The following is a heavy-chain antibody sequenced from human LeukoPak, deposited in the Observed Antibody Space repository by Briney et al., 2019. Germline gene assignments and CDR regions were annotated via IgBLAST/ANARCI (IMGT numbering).Heavy chain of an antibody. V-gene: IGHV4-38-2*01. CDR2: IYHSGST. CDR3: AITGDFWSGYRFDY. D-gene: IGHD3-3*01. Sequence: PSETLSLTCAVSGYSISSGYYWGWIRQPPGKGLEWIGSIYHSGSTYSNPSLKSRVTISVDTSKNQFSLKLSSVTAADTAVYYCAITGDFWSGYRFDYWGQGTLVTVSS. CDR1: GYSISSGYY. J-gene: IGHJ4*02.